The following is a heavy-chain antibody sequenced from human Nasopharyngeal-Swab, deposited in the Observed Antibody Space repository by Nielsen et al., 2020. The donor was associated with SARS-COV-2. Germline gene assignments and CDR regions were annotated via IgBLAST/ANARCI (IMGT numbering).Heavy chain of an antibody. CDR3: AREEGSSWHYFDY. CDR1: GFTFSSYS. Sequence: GESLKISRAASGFTFSSYSMNWVRQAPGKGLEWVSSISSSSSYIYYADSVKGRFTISRDNAKNSLYLQMNSLRAEDTAVYYCAREEGSSWHYFDYWGQGTLVTVSS. V-gene: IGHV3-21*01. J-gene: IGHJ4*02. CDR2: ISSSSSYI. D-gene: IGHD6-13*01.